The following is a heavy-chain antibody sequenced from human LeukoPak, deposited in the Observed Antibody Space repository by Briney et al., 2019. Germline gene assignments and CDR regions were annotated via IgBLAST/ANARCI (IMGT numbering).Heavy chain of an antibody. J-gene: IGHJ3*02. D-gene: IGHD3-3*01. CDR3: ARGPPYYDFWSGSAFDI. V-gene: IGHV1-18*01. Sequence: ASVKVSCKASGYTFTSYGISWVRQAPGQGLEWMGWISAYNGNTNYAQKLQGRVTMTTDTSTSTAYMELRSLRSDDTAVYYCARGPPYYDFWSGSAFDIWGQGTMVTVSS. CDR1: GYTFTSYG. CDR2: ISAYNGNT.